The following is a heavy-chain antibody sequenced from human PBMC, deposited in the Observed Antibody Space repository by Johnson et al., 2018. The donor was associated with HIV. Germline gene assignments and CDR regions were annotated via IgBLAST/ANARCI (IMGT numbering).Heavy chain of an antibody. CDR3: ARPVAGMNDAFDI. CDR2: ISYDGSNK. D-gene: IGHD6-19*01. V-gene: IGHV3-30-3*01. J-gene: IGHJ3*02. CDR1: GFTFSSYA. Sequence: QMQLVESGGGVVQPGRSLRLSCAASGFTFSSYAMHWVRQAPGKGLEWVAVISYDGSNKYYADSVKGRFTISRDNSKNTLYLQMNSLRAEDTAVYYCARPVAGMNDAFDIWGQGTMFTVSS.